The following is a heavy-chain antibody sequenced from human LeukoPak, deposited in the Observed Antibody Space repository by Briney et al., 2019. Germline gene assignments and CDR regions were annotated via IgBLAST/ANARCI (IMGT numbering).Heavy chain of an antibody. J-gene: IGHJ4*02. CDR2: FDPEDDET. CDR3: ATDLEDFWSDSPTY. CDR1: GYTRTELS. V-gene: IGHV1-24*01. Sequence: ASVKVSCKVSGYTRTELSMHWVRQAPGKGLEWMGGFDPEDDETIYAQKFEGRVTMTEDTSSATPYMELNSLRSEDTAVSSCATDLEDFWSDSPTYWGQGTLVTVSS. D-gene: IGHD3-3*01.